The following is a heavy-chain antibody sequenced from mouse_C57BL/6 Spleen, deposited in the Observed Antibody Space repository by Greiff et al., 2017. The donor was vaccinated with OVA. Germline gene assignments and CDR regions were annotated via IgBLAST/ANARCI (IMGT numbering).Heavy chain of an antibody. J-gene: IGHJ3*01. CDR2: ISSGGSYT. D-gene: IGHD3-2*02. V-gene: IGHV5-6*01. Sequence: VQLKESGGDLVKPGGSLKLSCAASGFTFSSYGMSWVRPTPDKRLEWVATISSGGSYTYYPDSVKGRFTISRYNAKNTLYLQMSSLKSEDTTMYYCTRRISGLAWFAYWGQGTLVTVSA. CDR1: GFTFSSYG. CDR3: TRRISGLAWFAY.